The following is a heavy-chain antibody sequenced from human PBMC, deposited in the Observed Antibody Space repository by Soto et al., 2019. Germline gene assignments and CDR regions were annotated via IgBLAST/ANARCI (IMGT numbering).Heavy chain of an antibody. CDR1: GFTFSSYA. V-gene: IGHV4-31*02. CDR3: ARARFQVLYGKPYFDS. Sequence: LRLSCAASGFTFSSYAMSWIRQHPGKGLEWIGNIYHSGNTYYNPSLKSRLTISVDTSKNHFSLMVDSVTAADTAVYYCARARFQVLYGKPYFDSWGQGTLVTVSS. D-gene: IGHD2-2*02. J-gene: IGHJ4*02. CDR2: IYHSGNT.